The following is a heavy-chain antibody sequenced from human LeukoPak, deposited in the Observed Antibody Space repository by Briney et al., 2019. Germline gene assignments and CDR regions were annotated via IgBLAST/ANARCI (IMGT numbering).Heavy chain of an antibody. CDR1: GFTFSRYW. CDR3: ARVGDVGGPFDY. Sequence: GGSLRLSCAASGFTFSRYWMSWVRQAPGKGLEWVANIKEDGSKIYYVDSVKGRFTISRDNAKNSVYLQMNSLRTEDTAVYYCARVGDVGGPFDYWGQGTLVTVSS. J-gene: IGHJ4*02. D-gene: IGHD4-23*01. CDR2: IKEDGSKI. V-gene: IGHV3-7*01.